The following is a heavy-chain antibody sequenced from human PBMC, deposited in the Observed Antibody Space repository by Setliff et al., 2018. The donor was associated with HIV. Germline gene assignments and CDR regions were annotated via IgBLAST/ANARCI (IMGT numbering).Heavy chain of an antibody. Sequence: GSLRLSCAASGFTFNDHYMTWIRQAPGKGLEWLAYISSSGSTVYQPDSVKGRFTISRDNAKNSLYLHIIDLGAEDTATYYCVRDAYGNSYFDYWGQGALVTVSS. CDR2: ISSSGSTV. D-gene: IGHD4-17*01. CDR1: GFTFNDHY. CDR3: VRDAYGNSYFDY. V-gene: IGHV3-11*04. J-gene: IGHJ4*02.